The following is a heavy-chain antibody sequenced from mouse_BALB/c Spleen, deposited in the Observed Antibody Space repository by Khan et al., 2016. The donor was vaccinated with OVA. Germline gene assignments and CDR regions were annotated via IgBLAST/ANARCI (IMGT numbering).Heavy chain of an antibody. D-gene: IGHD1-1*01. CDR1: GYIFTDYI. V-gene: IGHV1-77*01. J-gene: IGHJ2*01. CDR3: ARFETTIADY. Sequence: QVQLQQSGPELVKPGASVKMSCKASGYIFTDYIISWVKQRTGQGLEWIGEMYPGSGSPYYNEKFKGKATLTADKSSNTAYMQLSSLTSEDSAVYFCARFETTIADYWGPGTTLTVSS. CDR2: MYPGSGSP.